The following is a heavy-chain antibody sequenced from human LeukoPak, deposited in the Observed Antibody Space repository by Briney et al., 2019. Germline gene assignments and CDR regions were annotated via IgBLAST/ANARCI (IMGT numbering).Heavy chain of an antibody. Sequence: PSETLSLTCTVSGGSISNYYWSWIRQPPGKGLEWIGEINHSGSTNYNPSLKSRVTISVDTSKNQFSLKLSSVTAADTAVYYCARSYYWGQGTLVTVSS. V-gene: IGHV4-34*01. CDR3: ARSYY. J-gene: IGHJ4*02. CDR1: GGSISNYY. CDR2: INHSGST.